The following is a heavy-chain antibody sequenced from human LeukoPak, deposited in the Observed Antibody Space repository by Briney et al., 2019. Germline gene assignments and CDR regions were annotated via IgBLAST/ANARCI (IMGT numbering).Heavy chain of an antibody. V-gene: IGHV3-7*01. J-gene: IGHJ4*02. CDR2: IKQDGSEK. Sequence: GSLRLSCAASGFTVSSNYMSWVRQAPGKGLEWVANIKQDGSEKYYVDSVKGRFTISRDNAKNSLYLQMNSLRAEDTAVYYCARDGDYYDSSGYFDYWGQGTLVTVSS. D-gene: IGHD3-22*01. CDR1: GFTVSSNY. CDR3: ARDGDYYDSSGYFDY.